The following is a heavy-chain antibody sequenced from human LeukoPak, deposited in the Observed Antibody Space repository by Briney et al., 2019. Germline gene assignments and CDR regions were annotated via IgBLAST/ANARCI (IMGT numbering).Heavy chain of an antibody. CDR1: GGTFSSYA. CDR2: IIPIFGIA. Sequence: GASVKVSCKASGGTFSSYAISWVRQAPGQGLEWMGRIIPIFGIANYAQKFQGRVTITADKSTSTAYMELSSLRSEDTAVYYCARGKSSSWSRPNWFDPWGQGTLVTVSP. D-gene: IGHD6-13*01. V-gene: IGHV1-69*04. CDR3: ARGKSSSWSRPNWFDP. J-gene: IGHJ5*02.